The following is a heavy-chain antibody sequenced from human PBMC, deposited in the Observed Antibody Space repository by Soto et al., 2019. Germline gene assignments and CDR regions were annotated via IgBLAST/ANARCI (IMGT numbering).Heavy chain of an antibody. V-gene: IGHV3-30*03. CDR3: AIYSSGWYPLDY. J-gene: IGHJ4*02. D-gene: IGHD6-19*01. Sequence: LSCAASGFTFSSYGMHWVRQAPGKGLEWVAVISYDGSNKYYADSVKGRFTISSDNSKNTLYLQMNSLRAEDTAVYYCAIYSSGWYPLDYWGQGTLVTVSS. CDR2: ISYDGSNK. CDR1: GFTFSSYG.